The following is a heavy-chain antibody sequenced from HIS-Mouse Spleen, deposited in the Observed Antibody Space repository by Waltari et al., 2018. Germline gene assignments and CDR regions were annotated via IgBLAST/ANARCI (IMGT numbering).Heavy chain of an antibody. Sequence: QVQLQESGPGLVKPSETLSLTCTVSGGSISSYYWSWIRQPPGKGLEWIGYYSGSTTYNPALQSRVTISVDTSKNQFSLKLSSVTAADTAVYYCARASRDLLLPRYFDLWGRGTLVTVSS. V-gene: IGHV4-59*01. CDR3: ARASRDLLLPRYFDL. J-gene: IGHJ2*01. CDR2: YYSGST. CDR1: GGSISSYY.